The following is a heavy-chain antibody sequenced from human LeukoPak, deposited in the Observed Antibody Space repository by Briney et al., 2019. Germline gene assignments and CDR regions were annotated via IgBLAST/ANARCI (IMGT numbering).Heavy chain of an antibody. CDR2: INANSGTT. CDR3: AKPISGGLAVTADWFHP. D-gene: IGHD6-19*01. Sequence: PGGSLRLSCTASGFAFSVYAMSWLRQPPGKGLEWVSTINANSGTTSYAASVRGRFTISRDNSKHTLYRQLNTLRADDTATYYCAKPISGGLAVTADWFHPWGQGTLVVVSS. J-gene: IGHJ5*01. V-gene: IGHV3-23*01. CDR1: GFAFSVYA.